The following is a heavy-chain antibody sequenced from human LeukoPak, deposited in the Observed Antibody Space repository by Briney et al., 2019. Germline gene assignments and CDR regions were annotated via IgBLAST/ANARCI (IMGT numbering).Heavy chain of an antibody. CDR2: ISSSGSTI. Sequence: PGGSLRLSCAASGFTFSDYYMSWIRQAPGKGLEWVSYISSSGSTIYYADSVKGRFTISRDNAKNSLYLQMNSLRAEDTAVYYCASLAMGWLDYYGMDVWGQGTTVTVSS. D-gene: IGHD6-19*01. CDR1: GFTFSDYY. J-gene: IGHJ6*02. CDR3: ASLAMGWLDYYGMDV. V-gene: IGHV3-11*01.